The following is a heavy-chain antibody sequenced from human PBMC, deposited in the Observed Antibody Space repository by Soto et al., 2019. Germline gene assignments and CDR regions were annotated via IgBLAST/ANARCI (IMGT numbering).Heavy chain of an antibody. J-gene: IGHJ5*02. CDR1: GFTFSDYY. Sequence: QVQLVESGGGLVKPGGSLRLSCAASGFTFSDYYMSWIREAPGKGLEWVSYISSSSSYTNYADSVKGRFTISRDNANNSLYLQVNSLRAEDTAVYYCANTWFGELSGFAPWGQGTLVTVSS. CDR3: ANTWFGELSGFAP. D-gene: IGHD3-10*01. V-gene: IGHV3-11*05. CDR2: ISSSSSYT.